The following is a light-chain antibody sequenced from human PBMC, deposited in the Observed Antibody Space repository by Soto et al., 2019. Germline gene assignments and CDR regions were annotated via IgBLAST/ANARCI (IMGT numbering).Light chain of an antibody. V-gene: IGKV3-15*01. CDR1: QSVSSN. CDR3: QQYNNLPRT. Sequence: EVVVTQSPATLSVSPGERATLSCRASQSVSSNLVWYQHKPGQAPRLLIYGASTRATDIPARFSGSGSGTEFTLTISSLQSEDYAVYYCQQYNNLPRTFGGGTKVDIK. J-gene: IGKJ4*01. CDR2: GAS.